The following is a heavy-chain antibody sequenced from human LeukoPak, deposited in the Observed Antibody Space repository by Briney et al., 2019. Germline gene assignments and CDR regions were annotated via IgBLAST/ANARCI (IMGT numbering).Heavy chain of an antibody. D-gene: IGHD2-15*01. V-gene: IGHV3-30*02. CDR1: GFTFSGYG. CDR2: IRYDGSNK. Sequence: GGSLRLSCAASGFTFSGYGMHWVRQAPGKGLEWVAFIRYDGSNKYYADSVKGRFTISRDNSKNTLCLQMNSLRAEDTAVYYCARDGLAAATLHWCFDLWGRGTLVTVSS. CDR3: ARDGLAAATLHWCFDL. J-gene: IGHJ2*01.